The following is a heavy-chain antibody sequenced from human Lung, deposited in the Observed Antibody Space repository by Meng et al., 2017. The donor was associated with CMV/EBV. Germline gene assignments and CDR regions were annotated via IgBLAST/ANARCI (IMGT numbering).Heavy chain of an antibody. CDR2: ISGSGGST. CDR1: GLTFSSHP. CDR3: ARGGPVAGKNWFDR. J-gene: IGHJ5*02. Sequence: GESLKISCVASGLTFSSHPMTWVRQAPGKGLEWVSSISGSGGSTYSADSVQGRFTISRDNSKNTLYLQMSAQRDEDTALYYCARGGPVAGKNWFDRWGQGXLVTVSS. V-gene: IGHV3-23*01. D-gene: IGHD6-19*01.